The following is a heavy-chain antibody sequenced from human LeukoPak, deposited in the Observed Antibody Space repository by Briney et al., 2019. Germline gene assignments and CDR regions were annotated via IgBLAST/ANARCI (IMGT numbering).Heavy chain of an antibody. Sequence: PSETLSLTCAVSGGSISSGGYSWSWIRQPPGKGLEWIGYIYHSGSTYYNPSLKSRVTISVDRSKNQFSLKLSSVTAADTAVYYRAREVGVGCSSTSCPPHLMTGWFDPWGQGTLVTVSS. D-gene: IGHD2-2*01. CDR3: AREVGVGCSSTSCPPHLMTGWFDP. V-gene: IGHV4-30-2*01. J-gene: IGHJ5*02. CDR1: GGSISSGGYS. CDR2: IYHSGST.